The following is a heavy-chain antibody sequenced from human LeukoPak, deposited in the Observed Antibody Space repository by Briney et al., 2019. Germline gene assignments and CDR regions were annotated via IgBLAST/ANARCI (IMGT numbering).Heavy chain of an antibody. D-gene: IGHD6-19*01. J-gene: IGHJ3*02. CDR3: ARWDSSGWPKGAVDI. CDR2: IYNSGST. V-gene: IGHV4-59*08. CDR1: GGSISSYY. Sequence: PSETLSLTCTVSGGSISSYYWSWFRQPPGKGLEWLGYIYNSGSTNYNPSLKSRVTISVDTSKNQFSPKLSSVTAADTAVYYCARWDSSGWPKGAVDIWGQGTMVTVSS.